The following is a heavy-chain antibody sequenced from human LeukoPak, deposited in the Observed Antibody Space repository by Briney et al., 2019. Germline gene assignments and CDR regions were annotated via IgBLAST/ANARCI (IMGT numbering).Heavy chain of an antibody. Sequence: PGGSLRLSCAASGFTFDEYGMNWVRQAPGKGVEWVSGINWNGGSTGYAASVKGRFTISRDTAKNSLYLQMNSLRAEDTALYYCARAGNSIYYYSYMDVWGKGTTVTVSS. D-gene: IGHD4-23*01. CDR1: GFTFDEYG. CDR3: ARAGNSIYYYSYMDV. V-gene: IGHV3-20*04. CDR2: INWNGGST. J-gene: IGHJ6*03.